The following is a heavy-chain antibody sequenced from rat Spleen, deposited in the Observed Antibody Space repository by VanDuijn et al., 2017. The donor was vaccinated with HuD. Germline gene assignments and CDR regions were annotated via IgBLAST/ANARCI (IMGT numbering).Heavy chain of an antibody. CDR3: ARHNSGYGVMDA. J-gene: IGHJ4*01. CDR2: ISYDGSST. D-gene: IGHD4-3*01. Sequence: EVQLAESGGGLVQPGRSLKLSRAASGFTFSDHYMAWFRQAPTKGLEWVATISYDGSSTYYRDSVKGRFTISRDNAKSTLYLQMDSLRSEDTATYYCARHNSGYGVMDAWGQGASVTVSS. CDR1: GFTFSDHY. V-gene: IGHV5-7*01.